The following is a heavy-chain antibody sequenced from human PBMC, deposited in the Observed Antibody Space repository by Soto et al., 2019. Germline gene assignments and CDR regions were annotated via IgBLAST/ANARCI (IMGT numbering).Heavy chain of an antibody. D-gene: IGHD4-17*01. CDR2: ISSNGGST. J-gene: IGHJ3*02. CDR1: GFTFSSYA. CDR3: AREVTTVTDDAFDI. V-gene: IGHV3-64*01. Sequence: EVQLVESGGGLVQPGGSLRLSCAASGFTFSSYAMHWVRQAPGKGLEYVSAISSNGGSTYYANSVKGRFTISRDNSKNTLYLQMGSPRAEDMAVYYCAREVTTVTDDAFDIWGQGTMVTVSS.